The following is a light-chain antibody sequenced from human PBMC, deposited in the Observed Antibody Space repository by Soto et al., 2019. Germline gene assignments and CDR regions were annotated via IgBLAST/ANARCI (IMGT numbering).Light chain of an antibody. CDR2: DAS. CDR3: QESYSTPRT. CDR1: QNINNY. V-gene: IGKV1-39*01. Sequence: DIQMTQSPSSLSASVGDRVTITCQASQNINNYLNWYQQKPGRAPKLLIYDASNLEAGVPSRFRGSGSGTDSTLSISSLQPEDFATYYCQESYSTPRTFGGGTKVDTK. J-gene: IGKJ4*01.